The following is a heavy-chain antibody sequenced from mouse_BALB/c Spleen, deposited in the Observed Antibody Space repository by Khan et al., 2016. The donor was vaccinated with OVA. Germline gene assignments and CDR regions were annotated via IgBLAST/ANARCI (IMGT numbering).Heavy chain of an antibody. Sequence: QIQLVQSGPELKKPGETVKISCKASGYTFTNYGMNWVKQAPGKGVKWMGWINTYTGEPKYTDDFKGRVAFTLETSASTAYLQINNLKNEDMATYFCARGASYWYFDVWGAGTTVTVSS. CDR2: INTYTGEP. J-gene: IGHJ1*01. CDR1: GYTFTNYG. V-gene: IGHV9-1*02. CDR3: ARGASYWYFDV.